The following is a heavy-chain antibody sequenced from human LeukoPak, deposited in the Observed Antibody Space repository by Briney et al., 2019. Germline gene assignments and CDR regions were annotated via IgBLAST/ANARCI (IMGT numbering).Heavy chain of an antibody. CDR1: GIIFSNYW. CDR3: ARPPNYYYMDV. CDR2: INRDGSST. V-gene: IGHV3-74*01. Sequence: QPGGSLRLSCAASGIIFSNYWMHWVRQAPGKGLVWVSRINRDGSSTSYADSVKGRFTISRDNAKNSLYLQMNSLRAEDTAVYYCARPPNYYYMDVWGKGTTVTVSS. J-gene: IGHJ6*03.